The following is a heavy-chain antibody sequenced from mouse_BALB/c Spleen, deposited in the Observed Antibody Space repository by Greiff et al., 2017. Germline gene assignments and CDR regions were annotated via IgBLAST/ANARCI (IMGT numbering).Heavy chain of an antibody. Sequence: VQLKQSGAELVKPGASVKLSCTASGFNIKDTYMHWVKQRPEQGLEWIGRIDPANGNTKYDPKFQGKATITADTSSNRAYLQLSSLTSEDTAVYYCGRAMDYWGQGTSVTVSS. CDR1: GFNIKDTY. J-gene: IGHJ4*01. CDR2: IDPANGNT. V-gene: IGHV14-3*02. CDR3: GRAMDY.